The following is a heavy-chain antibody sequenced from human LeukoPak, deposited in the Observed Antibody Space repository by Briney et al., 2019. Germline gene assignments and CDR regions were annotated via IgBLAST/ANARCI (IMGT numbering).Heavy chain of an antibody. J-gene: IGHJ5*02. D-gene: IGHD3-10*01. V-gene: IGHV3-7*01. CDR3: ARDADMVRGVIISPAWFDP. Sequence: GGSLRLSCAASGFTFSRYWMSWVRQAPRKGLEWVANIKQDGSEKYYVDSVKGRFTISRDNAKNSLYLQMNSLRAEDTAVYYCARDADMVRGVIISPAWFDPWGQGTLVTVSS. CDR2: IKQDGSEK. CDR1: GFTFSRYW.